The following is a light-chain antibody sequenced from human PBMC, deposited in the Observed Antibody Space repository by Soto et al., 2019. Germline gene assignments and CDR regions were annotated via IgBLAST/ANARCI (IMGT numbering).Light chain of an antibody. CDR2: KAS. CDR3: QQYNSYSPYT. Sequence: DIQMTQSPSTLSASVGDRVTITCRASQSISSWLAWYQQKPGKAPKLLIYKASSLESGVPSRFSGSGSGTEFTLNISSLQPDDFATYYCQQYNSYSPYTFGQVTKLEIK. J-gene: IGKJ2*01. CDR1: QSISSW. V-gene: IGKV1-5*03.